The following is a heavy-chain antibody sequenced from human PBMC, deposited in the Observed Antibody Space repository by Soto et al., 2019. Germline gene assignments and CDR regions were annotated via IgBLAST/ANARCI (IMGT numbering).Heavy chain of an antibody. Sequence: QVQLVESGGGVVQPGRSLRLSCAASGFTFSSYAMHWVRQAPGKGLEWVAVISYDGSNKYYADSVKGRFTISRDNSDHTLYLQMNSLRAEDTAVYYCARDYYRFNSGYGFSMDVWGQGTNVTVSS. V-gene: IGHV3-30-3*01. CDR2: ISYDGSNK. D-gene: IGHD5-12*01. J-gene: IGHJ6*02. CDR1: GFTFSSYA. CDR3: ARDYYRFNSGYGFSMDV.